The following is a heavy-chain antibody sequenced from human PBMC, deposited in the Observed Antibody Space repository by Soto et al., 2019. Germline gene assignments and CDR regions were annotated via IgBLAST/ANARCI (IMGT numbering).Heavy chain of an antibody. V-gene: IGHV1-8*01. J-gene: IGHJ6*02. Sequence: ASVKVSCKASGYTFTSYDISWVRQAPGQGLEWMGWMSTNRGNTGYAQKFQGRVTMTTDTSISTAYMELSSLRSQDTAVYDGASSGYSSSLEALGDYYYYCMDVWGQGTPVTVSS. CDR1: GYTFTSYD. CDR2: MSTNRGNT. CDR3: ASSGYSSSLEALGDYYYYCMDV. D-gene: IGHD6-6*01.